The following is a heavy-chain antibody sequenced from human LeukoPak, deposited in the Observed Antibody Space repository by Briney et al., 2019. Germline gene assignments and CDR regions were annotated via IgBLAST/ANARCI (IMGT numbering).Heavy chain of an antibody. J-gene: IGHJ3*02. V-gene: IGHV3-30*04. Sequence: GGSPRLSCAASGFTFSSYAMHWVRQAPGKGLEWVTIISYDGTNKYYADSVKGRFTISRDNSKNTLFLQMNSLRAEDTAVYYCARSNYYDSRSWGFDIWGQGTMVTVSS. CDR2: ISYDGTNK. CDR3: ARSNYYDSRSWGFDI. D-gene: IGHD3-22*01. CDR1: GFTFSSYA.